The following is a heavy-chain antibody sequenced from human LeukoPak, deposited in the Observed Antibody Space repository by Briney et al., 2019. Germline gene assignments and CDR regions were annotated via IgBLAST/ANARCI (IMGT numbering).Heavy chain of an antibody. J-gene: IGHJ4*02. CDR3: ARDRFTMVRGVIVLTN. Sequence: ASVKVSCKAPGYTFTGYYMHWVRQAPGQGLEWMGWINPNSGGTNYAQKFQGRVTMTRDTSISTAYMELSRLRSDDTAVYYCARDRFTMVRGVIVLTNWGQGTLVTVSS. D-gene: IGHD3-10*01. CDR1: GYTFTGYY. CDR2: INPNSGGT. V-gene: IGHV1-2*02.